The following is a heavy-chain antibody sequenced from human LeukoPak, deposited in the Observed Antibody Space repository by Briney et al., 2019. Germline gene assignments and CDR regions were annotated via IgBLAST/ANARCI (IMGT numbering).Heavy chain of an antibody. CDR1: GGSISSYY. CDR2: IYYSGST. J-gene: IGHJ4*02. V-gene: IGHV4-59*08. CDR3: ARQLGNGYSSSWLNFDY. D-gene: IGHD6-13*01. Sequence: SETLSLTCTVSGGSISSYYWSWIRQPPGKGLEWIGYIYYSGSTNYNPSLKSRVTISVDTSKNQFSLKLSSVTAADTAVYYCARQLGNGYSSSWLNFDYWGQGTLVTVSS.